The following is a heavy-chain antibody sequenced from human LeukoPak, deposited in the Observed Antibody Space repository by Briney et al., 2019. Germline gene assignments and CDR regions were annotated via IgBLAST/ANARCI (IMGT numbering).Heavy chain of an antibody. V-gene: IGHV1-24*01. CDR1: GYTLTELS. D-gene: IGHD4-17*01. Sequence: ASVKVSCKVSGYTLTELSMHWVRQAPGKGLEWMGGFDPEDGETIYAQKFQGRVTMTEDTSTDTAYMELSSLRSEDTAVYYCARGFRTTVTNFWFDPWGQGTLVTVSS. CDR2: FDPEDGET. J-gene: IGHJ5*02. CDR3: ARGFRTTVTNFWFDP.